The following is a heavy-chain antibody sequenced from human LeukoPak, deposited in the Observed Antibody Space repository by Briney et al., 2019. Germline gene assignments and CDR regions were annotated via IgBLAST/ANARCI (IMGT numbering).Heavy chain of an antibody. CDR1: GYTFTSYY. CDR3: ARVPVGAHPDYYMDV. J-gene: IGHJ6*03. CDR2: INPSGGST. Sequence: ASVKVSCKASGYTFTSYYMHWVRQAPGQGLEWMGIINPSGGSTSYAQKFQGRVTMTRDMSTSTVYMELSSLRSEDTAVYYCARVPVGAHPDYYMDVWGKGTTVTVSS. V-gene: IGHV1-46*01. D-gene: IGHD1-26*01.